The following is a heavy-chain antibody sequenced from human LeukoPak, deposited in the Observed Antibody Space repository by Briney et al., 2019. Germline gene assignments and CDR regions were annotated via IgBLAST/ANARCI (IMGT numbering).Heavy chain of an antibody. Sequence: PAGSLPLSCAASGFTVSNNYMSWVRQAPGKGLEWVSVIYKIGNTFYADFVKGRFTISRDNFKNTLYLQMNSLRAEDTALYYCARGLVVGGTGVSAFDIWDQGTPVTVSS. J-gene: IGHJ3*02. CDR2: IYKIGNT. CDR1: GFTVSNNY. D-gene: IGHD1-26*01. CDR3: ARGLVVGGTGVSAFDI. V-gene: IGHV3-66*01.